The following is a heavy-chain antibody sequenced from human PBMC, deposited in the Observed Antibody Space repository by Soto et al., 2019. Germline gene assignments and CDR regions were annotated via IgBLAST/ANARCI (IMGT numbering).Heavy chain of an antibody. V-gene: IGHV1-18*01. J-gene: IGHJ3*02. CDR2: ISAYNGNT. CDR1: GYTFTSYG. Sequence: ASVKVSCKASGYTFTSYGISWVRQAPGQGLEWMGWISAYNGNTNYAQKLQGRVTMTTDTSTSTAYMELRSLRSDDTAVYYCAGYCFPNGPGPTDPFYIWGQRTLVPVSS. D-gene: IGHD3-10*01. CDR3: AGYCFPNGPGPTDPFYI.